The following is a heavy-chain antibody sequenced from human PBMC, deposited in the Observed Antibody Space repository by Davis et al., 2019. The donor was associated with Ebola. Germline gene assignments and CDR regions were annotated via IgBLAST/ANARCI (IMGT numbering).Heavy chain of an antibody. J-gene: IGHJ6*03. V-gene: IGHV3-21*01. CDR3: ARVDYGDQGYYYYMDV. CDR2: IRSGSSYI. CDR1: GFTFSTYT. Sequence: GESLKISCAASGFTFSTYTMNWVRQAPGKGLEWVSYIRSGSSYIYYADSVKGRFTISRDNAKKSLFLQMNSLRAEDTAVYYCARVDYGDQGYYYYMDVWGKGTTVTVSS. D-gene: IGHD4-17*01.